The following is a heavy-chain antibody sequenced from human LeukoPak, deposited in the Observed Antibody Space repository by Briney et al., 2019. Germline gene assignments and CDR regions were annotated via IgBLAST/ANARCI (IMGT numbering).Heavy chain of an antibody. V-gene: IGHV3-30*02. CDR2: IRYDGSNK. J-gene: IGHJ4*02. D-gene: IGHD3-22*01. Sequence: GGSLRLSCAASGFTFSSYGMHWVRQAPGKGLEWVAFIRYDGSNKYYADSVKGRFTISRDNSKNTLYLQMNSLRAEDTAVYYCAKGYYYDSSGYYSDYWGQGTLVTVSS. CDR3: AKGYYYDSSGYYSDY. CDR1: GFTFSSYG.